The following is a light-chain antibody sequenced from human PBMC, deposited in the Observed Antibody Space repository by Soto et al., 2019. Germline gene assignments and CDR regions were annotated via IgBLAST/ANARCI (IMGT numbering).Light chain of an antibody. CDR2: EVS. CDR3: ISYTSDDVRYV. J-gene: IGLJ1*01. CDR1: NSDVGLYDF. V-gene: IGLV2-14*01. Sequence: QSVLTQPASVSGTPGQSITISCTGSNSDVGLYDFVSWYQHHPGRAPKLIVSEVSHRPSGISNRFSGSKSGNTASLIISGLQSEDEADYYCISYTSDDVRYVFGTGTKVTVL.